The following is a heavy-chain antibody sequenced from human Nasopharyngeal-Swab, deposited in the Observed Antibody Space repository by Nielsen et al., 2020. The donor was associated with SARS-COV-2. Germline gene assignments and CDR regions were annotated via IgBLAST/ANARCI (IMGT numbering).Heavy chain of an antibody. CDR2: IYYSGGN. V-gene: IGHV4-39*01. J-gene: IGHJ3*02. CDR1: GGSISSSSYY. D-gene: IGHD3-10*01. CDR3: ARPSPSVGVLWFGELSYAFDI. Sequence: GSLRLSCTVSGGSISSSSYYWGWIRQPPGKGLEWIGSIYYSGGNYYNPSLKSRVTISVDTSKTQFSLKLSSVTAADTAVYYCARPSPSVGVLWFGELSYAFDIWGQGTMVTVSS.